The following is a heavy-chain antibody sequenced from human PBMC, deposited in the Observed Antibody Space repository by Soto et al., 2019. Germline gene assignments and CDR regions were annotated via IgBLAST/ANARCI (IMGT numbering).Heavy chain of an antibody. Sequence: SETLSLTCSVSGGSINSYWWSWIRQPAGKGLEWIGRVYSTGTTDYNPSLNSRATMSVETSKNQFSLKLTSVAAADTAVYYCARDIGSYAYGEGYWGQGIQVTVSS. V-gene: IGHV4-4*07. J-gene: IGHJ4*02. D-gene: IGHD3-10*01. CDR1: GGSINSYW. CDR3: ARDIGSYAYGEGY. CDR2: VYSTGTT.